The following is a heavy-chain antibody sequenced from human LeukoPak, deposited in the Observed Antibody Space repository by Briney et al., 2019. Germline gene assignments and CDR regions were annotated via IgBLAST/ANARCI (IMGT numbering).Heavy chain of an antibody. CDR2: INSDGTTT. D-gene: IGHD1-26*01. J-gene: IGHJ4*02. CDR1: GFTFSTYW. V-gene: IGHV3-74*01. CDR3: AKDLSGSYLIDY. Sequence: PGGSLRLSCAASGFTFSTYWMHWVRQAPGKGLVWVSRINSDGTTTNYADSVKGRFTISRDNSKNTLYLQMNSLRAEDTAVYYCAKDLSGSYLIDYWGQGTLVTVSS.